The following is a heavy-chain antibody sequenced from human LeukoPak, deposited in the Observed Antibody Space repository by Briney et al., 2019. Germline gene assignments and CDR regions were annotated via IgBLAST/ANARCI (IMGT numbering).Heavy chain of an antibody. D-gene: IGHD6-13*01. Sequence: PGGSLRLSCAASGFTFSSYSLIWVRQAPGKGLEWVSSISSGSSYIYYADSVKGRFTISRDNAKNSLYLQMNSLRAEDTAVYYCARDPLNTIAADDYYGMDVWGQGTTVTVSS. CDR1: GFTFSSYS. CDR2: ISSGSSYI. CDR3: ARDPLNTIAADDYYGMDV. V-gene: IGHV3-21*01. J-gene: IGHJ6*02.